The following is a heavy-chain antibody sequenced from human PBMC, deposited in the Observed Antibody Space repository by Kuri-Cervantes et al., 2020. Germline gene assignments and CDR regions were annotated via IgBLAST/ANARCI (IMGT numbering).Heavy chain of an antibody. CDR3: ARAIGYYDSGKGKYYYYYMDV. CDR2: IIPIFGPA. J-gene: IGHJ6*03. V-gene: IGHV1-69*06. CDR1: GGTFSSYA. Sequence: SVKVSCKASGGTFSSYAISWVRQAPGQGLEWMGGIIPIFGPANYAQKVQGRVTITADKSASTAYMELSSLRSEDTAVYFCARAIGYYDSGKGKYYYYYMDVWGKGTTVTVSS. D-gene: IGHD3-10*01.